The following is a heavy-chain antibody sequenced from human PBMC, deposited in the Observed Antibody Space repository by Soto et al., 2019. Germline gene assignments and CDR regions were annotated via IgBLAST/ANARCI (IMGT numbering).Heavy chain of an antibody. Sequence: SETLSLTCTVSGGSMRNYFWTWIRQPPGKGLEWIGYIHYSGTTSFFPSYNPSLRSRVTISEGTSKNQFSLKLLSVTTADTAVYFCAAGEASSRNLAPYYLDFWGQGTLVTVSS. CDR3: AAGEASSRNLAPYYLDF. CDR2: IHYSGTT. J-gene: IGHJ4*02. CDR1: GGSMRNYF. V-gene: IGHV4-59*01. D-gene: IGHD6-13*01.